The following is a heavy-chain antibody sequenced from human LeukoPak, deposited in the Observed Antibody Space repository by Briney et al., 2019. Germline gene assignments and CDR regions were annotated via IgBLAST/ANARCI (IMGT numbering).Heavy chain of an antibody. Sequence: GGSLRLSCAASGFTFSSYEMNWVRQAPGKGLEWVSYISSSGSTIYYADSVKGRFTISRDNSKNTLYLQMNSLRAEDTAVYYCAREGPSWRHFDYWGQGTLVTVSS. CDR3: AREGPSWRHFDY. CDR2: ISSSGSTI. CDR1: GFTFSSYE. J-gene: IGHJ4*02. D-gene: IGHD3-3*01. V-gene: IGHV3-48*03.